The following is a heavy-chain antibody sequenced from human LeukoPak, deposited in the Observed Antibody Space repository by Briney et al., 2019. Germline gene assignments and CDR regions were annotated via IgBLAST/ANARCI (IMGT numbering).Heavy chain of an antibody. Sequence: PGGSLRLSCAASGFTFRTYNMNWVPQAPGRGLEEGSSICSGSNYTYYADSVKGRFTISSDNDKNSLYLEMNSLRAEDTAVYYCARDAFYSYDSSNWYPGALNIWGQGTIVSVSS. D-gene: IGHD6-13*01. V-gene: IGHV3-21*06. J-gene: IGHJ3*02. CDR2: ICSGSNYT. CDR3: ARDAFYSYDSSNWYPGALNI. CDR1: GFTFRTYN.